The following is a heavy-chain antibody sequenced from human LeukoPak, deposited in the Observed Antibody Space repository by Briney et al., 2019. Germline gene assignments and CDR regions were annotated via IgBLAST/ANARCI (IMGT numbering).Heavy chain of an antibody. Sequence: GGSLRLSCAASGFTFNSYSMMWVRQAPGKGLEWVSYISSSSTTIHYADSVKGRFTISRDNAKNSVYLQMNSLRAEDTAVYYCARDPLSSSSFDLWGQGTLVTVSS. D-gene: IGHD6-13*01. CDR2: ISSSSTTI. V-gene: IGHV3-48*01. CDR1: GFTFNSYS. CDR3: ARDPLSSSSFDL. J-gene: IGHJ4*02.